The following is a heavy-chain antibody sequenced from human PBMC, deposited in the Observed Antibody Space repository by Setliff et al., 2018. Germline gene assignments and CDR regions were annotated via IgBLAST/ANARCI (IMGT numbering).Heavy chain of an antibody. Sequence: GESLKISCEASGFSFSNYAMSWVRQTPGKGLEWVSAISGNGGSTYYTDSVKGRFTISRDNSKNTLDLQMNSLRAEDTAVYYCASRRDAFNIWGQGTMVTVSS. CDR3: ASRRDAFNI. CDR2: ISGNGGST. CDR1: GFSFSNYA. J-gene: IGHJ3*02. V-gene: IGHV3-23*01.